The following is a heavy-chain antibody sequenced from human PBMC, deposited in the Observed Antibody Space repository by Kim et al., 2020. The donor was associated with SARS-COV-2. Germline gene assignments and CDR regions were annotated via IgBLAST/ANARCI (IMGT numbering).Heavy chain of an antibody. V-gene: IGHV3-48*02. J-gene: IGHJ4*02. CDR1: GLTFSTTD. CDR2: IRRSGSAI. CDR3: ARDRTAFDY. D-gene: IGHD1-1*01. Sequence: GGSLRLSCVVSGLTFSTTDMHWVRQAPGKGLEWIAYIRRSGSAIVYADSVKGRFTISRDEAKNSIFLQMNSLRDEDTAVYYCARDRTAFDYWGQGTLVTVSS.